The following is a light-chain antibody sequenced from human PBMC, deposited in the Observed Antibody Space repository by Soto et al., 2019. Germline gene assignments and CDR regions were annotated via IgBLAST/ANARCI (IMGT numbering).Light chain of an antibody. Sequence: EIVLTQSPATLSLSPGERATLSCRASQSLDSYLAWYQQKPGQAPRLVIYDASNRATGIPARFSGSGSGTDFTITISSLEPEDFAVYYCQQRRAWPITFGGGTKVEIK. CDR3: QQRRAWPIT. CDR2: DAS. V-gene: IGKV3-11*01. J-gene: IGKJ4*01. CDR1: QSLDSY.